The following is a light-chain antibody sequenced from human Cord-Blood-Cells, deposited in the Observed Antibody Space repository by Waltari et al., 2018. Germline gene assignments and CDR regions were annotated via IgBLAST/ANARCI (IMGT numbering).Light chain of an antibody. CDR2: GSS. V-gene: IGKV3-20*01. CDR3: PQYGSSPRT. CDR1: QSVSSSY. Sequence: EIVLTQSPGTLSLSPGERATLSSRARQSVSSSYLTWYQQKPGQAPRLLIYGSSSRATGIPDRFSGSGSRTDFTLTIRRLDPEDCAVYYCPQYGSSPRTFGQGTKVEIK. J-gene: IGKJ1*01.